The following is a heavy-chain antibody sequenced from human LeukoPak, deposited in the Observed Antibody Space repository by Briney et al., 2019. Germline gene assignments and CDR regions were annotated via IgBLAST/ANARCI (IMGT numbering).Heavy chain of an antibody. V-gene: IGHV3-43D*03. CDR3: ARSFGAIGPGEDSPDY. CDR1: GFTFSSYG. J-gene: IGHJ4*02. D-gene: IGHD3-16*01. Sequence: PGGSLRLSCAASGFTFSSYGMHWVRQAPGKGLEWVSLISWDGGSTYYADSVKGRFTISRDNSKNSLYLQMNSLRAEDTALYYCARSFGAIGPGEDSPDYWGQGTLVTVSS. CDR2: ISWDGGST.